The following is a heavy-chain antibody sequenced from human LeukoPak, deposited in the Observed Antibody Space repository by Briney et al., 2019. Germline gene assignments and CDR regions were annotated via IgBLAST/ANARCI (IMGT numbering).Heavy chain of an antibody. CDR1: GFSFNNYR. V-gene: IGHV3-7*01. J-gene: IGHJ4*02. CDR2: IKQDGSEK. CDR3: ASLVH. Sequence: PGGSLRLSCVASGFSFNNYRMTWVRQAPGKGLEWVANIKQDGSEKQYVDSVKGRFAISRDNAKNSLYLQMNSLRAEDTAVYYCASLVHWGQGTLVTVSS. D-gene: IGHD1-26*01.